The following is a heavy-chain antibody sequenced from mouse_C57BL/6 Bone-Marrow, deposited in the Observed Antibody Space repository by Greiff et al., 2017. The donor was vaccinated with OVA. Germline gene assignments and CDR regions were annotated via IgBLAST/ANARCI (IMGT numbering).Heavy chain of an antibody. V-gene: IGHV2-9*01. CDR1: GFSLTSYG. D-gene: IGHD4-1*01. Sequence: VHLVESGPGLVAPSQSLSITCTVSGFSLTSYGVDWVRQPPGQGLAWLGVIWGGGSTKYNSALMSRLSISKDNSKSQVFLKMNSLQTEDTAMYYCAKRRTGVFAYWGQGTLVTVSA. CDR2: IWGGGST. J-gene: IGHJ3*01. CDR3: AKRRTGVFAY.